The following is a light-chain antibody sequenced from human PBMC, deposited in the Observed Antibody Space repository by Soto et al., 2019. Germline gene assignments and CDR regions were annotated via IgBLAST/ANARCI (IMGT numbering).Light chain of an antibody. CDR2: DTS. CDR3: QPYNNWPLT. J-gene: IGKJ4*01. Sequence: EVVMRQSPSTLSFSPGEGATLSCRASQGIGDTLAWYQHKPGQTPRLLIYDTSTRATGVPTRFSGSRSGAEFTLTINSLQSEDFAVYYCQPYNNWPLTFGGGTKVDIK. V-gene: IGKV3-15*01. CDR1: QGIGDT.